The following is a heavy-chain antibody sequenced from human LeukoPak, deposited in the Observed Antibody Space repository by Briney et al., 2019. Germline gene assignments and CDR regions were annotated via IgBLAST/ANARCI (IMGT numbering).Heavy chain of an antibody. V-gene: IGHV4-59*01. CDR1: GGSISSYY. D-gene: IGHD4-17*01. CDR2: IYYSGST. J-gene: IGHJ3*01. CDR3: ARGIYDYGDNL. Sequence: PSETLSLTCTVSGGSISSYYWSWIRQPPGKGLEWIGYIYYSGSTNYNPSLKSRVTISVDTSKNQFSLKLSSVTAADTAVYYCARGIYDYGDNLWGQGTMVTVSS.